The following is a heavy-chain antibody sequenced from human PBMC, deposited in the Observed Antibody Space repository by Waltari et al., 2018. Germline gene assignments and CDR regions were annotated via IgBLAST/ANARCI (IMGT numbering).Heavy chain of an antibody. CDR2: INPDSGET. Sequence: QVQLVQFGAGVKRPGASMTVSCKAYGYSFTYHFIHWVRQAPGQGLEWMGWINPDSGETSYEQKFQGRVTMTRDTSVSTAYVELSELTSDDTAFYFCARGYYGDYAHDSWGQGALVTVSS. V-gene: IGHV1-2*02. J-gene: IGHJ5*01. CDR1: GYSFTYHF. D-gene: IGHD4-17*01. CDR3: ARGYYGDYAHDS.